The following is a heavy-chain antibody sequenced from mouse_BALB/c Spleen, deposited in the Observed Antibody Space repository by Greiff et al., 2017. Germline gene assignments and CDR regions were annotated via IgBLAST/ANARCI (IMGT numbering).Heavy chain of an antibody. D-gene: IGHD2-2*01. Sequence: VQLQQSGAELAKPGASVKMSCKASGYTFTSYWMHWVKQRPGQGLEWIGYINPSTGYTEYNQKFKDKATLTADKSSSTAYMQLSSLTSEDSAVYYCARLGGYDVVYFDYWGQGTTLTVSS. CDR3: ARLGGYDVVYFDY. J-gene: IGHJ2*01. CDR2: INPSTGYT. CDR1: GYTFTSYW. V-gene: IGHV1-7*01.